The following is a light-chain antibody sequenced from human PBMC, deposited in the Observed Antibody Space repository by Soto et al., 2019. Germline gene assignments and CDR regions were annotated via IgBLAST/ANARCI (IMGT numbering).Light chain of an antibody. CDR1: QSVSSSY. V-gene: IGKV3-20*01. J-gene: IGKJ1*01. CDR3: QQYGSSPRT. Sequence: EIVMTQSPATLSLSPGERATLFCRASQSVSSSYLAWYQQKPGQAPRLLIYGASSRATGIPDRFSGSGSATDFTLTISRLEPEDFAVYYCQQYGSSPRTFGQGTKVDIK. CDR2: GAS.